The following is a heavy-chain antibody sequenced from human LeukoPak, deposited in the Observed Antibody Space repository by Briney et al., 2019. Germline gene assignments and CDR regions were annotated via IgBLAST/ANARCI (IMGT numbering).Heavy chain of an antibody. CDR2: IRYDGSNK. CDR3: AKSQGFYSGSYWAVDY. Sequence: GGSLRLSCAASGFTFSSFGMHWVRQAPGKGLEWVAFIRYDGSNKYYADSVKGRFTISRDNSKNTLYLQMNSLRAEDTAVYYCAKSQGFYSGSYWAVDYWGQGTLVTVSS. CDR1: GFTFSSFG. D-gene: IGHD1-26*01. V-gene: IGHV3-30*02. J-gene: IGHJ4*02.